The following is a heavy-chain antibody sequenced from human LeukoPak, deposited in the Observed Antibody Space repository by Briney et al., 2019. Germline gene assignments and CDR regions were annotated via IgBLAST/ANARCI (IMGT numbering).Heavy chain of an antibody. V-gene: IGHV3-21*01. Sequence: PGGSLRLSCAASGFTFSSYSMNWVRQAPGKGLEWVSSISSSSSYIYYADSVKGRFTISRDNAKNSLYLQMNSLRAEDTAVYYCARGDAAAAPDAFDIWGQGTMVTVSS. J-gene: IGHJ3*02. CDR1: GFTFSSYS. CDR2: ISSSSSYI. D-gene: IGHD6-13*01. CDR3: ARGDAAAAPDAFDI.